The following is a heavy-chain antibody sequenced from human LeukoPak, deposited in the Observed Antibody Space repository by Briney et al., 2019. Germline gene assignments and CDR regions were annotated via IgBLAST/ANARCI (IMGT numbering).Heavy chain of an antibody. J-gene: IGHJ6*03. CDR3: AKVYLDGRDNFYYMDV. Sequence: GGSLRLSCAASGFSFRSYAMSWVRQAPGKGLEWVSSILGSGGNTYYADSVKGRFTISRDNSENTLYLQMSSLRAEDTALYYCAKVYLDGRDNFYYMDVWGKGTTVTVSS. D-gene: IGHD3-9*01. CDR1: GFSFRSYA. CDR2: ILGSGGNT. V-gene: IGHV3-23*01.